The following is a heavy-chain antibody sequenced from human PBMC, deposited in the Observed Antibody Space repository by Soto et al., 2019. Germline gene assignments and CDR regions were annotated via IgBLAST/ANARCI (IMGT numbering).Heavy chain of an antibody. D-gene: IGHD6-13*01. V-gene: IGHV3-23*01. CDR1: GFTFSSYA. Sequence: QAGGSLRLSCAASGFTFSSYAMSWVRQAPGKGLEWVSAISGSGGSTYYADSVKGRFTISRDNSKNTLYLQMNSLRAEDTAVYYCATDRSSSWYYYYYGMDVWGQGTTVTVSS. CDR2: ISGSGGST. CDR3: ATDRSSSWYYYYYGMDV. J-gene: IGHJ6*02.